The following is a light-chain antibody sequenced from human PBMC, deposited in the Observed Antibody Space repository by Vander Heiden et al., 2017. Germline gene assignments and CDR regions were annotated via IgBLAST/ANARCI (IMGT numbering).Light chain of an antibody. Sequence: SDLLTQPHLVSVVPGQTARITCGGNDIGSKSVHWYQLKSGQAPVLVVYEDSERPSAIPERFTGSNSGATATLTISRVEAEDEADYCCQVWDADSGHWVFGGGTTLTVL. CDR1: DIGSKS. J-gene: IGLJ3*02. V-gene: IGLV3-21*02. CDR3: QVWDADSGHWV. CDR2: EDS.